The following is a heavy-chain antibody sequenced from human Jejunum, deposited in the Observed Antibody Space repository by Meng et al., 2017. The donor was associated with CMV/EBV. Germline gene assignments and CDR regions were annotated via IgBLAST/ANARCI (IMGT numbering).Heavy chain of an antibody. D-gene: IGHD3-10*01. CDR2: IKHGGST. V-gene: IGHV4-34*01. CDR3: ARSYGSGSSRFDP. CDR1: GGSFSGYT. Sequence: VSGGSFSGYTWPWIRQSPGKGLEWIGEIKHGGSTKYNPSLKSRVTMLVDTSKKQVSLKVTSMTAADTALYYCARSYGSGSSRFDPWGQGTLVTVSS. J-gene: IGHJ5*02.